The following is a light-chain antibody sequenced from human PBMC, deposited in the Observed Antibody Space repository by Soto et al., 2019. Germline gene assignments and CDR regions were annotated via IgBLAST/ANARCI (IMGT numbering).Light chain of an antibody. CDR3: QQSHRTPSWT. Sequence: DIQMTQSPSSLSASVGDRVTITCRASRSISIYLNWYQQRPGKAPKLLIYAASSLQSGVPSRFSGSGSGTDFSLTISSLQPEDFATYYCQQSHRTPSWTFGQGTKVEIK. CDR2: AAS. V-gene: IGKV1-39*01. J-gene: IGKJ1*01. CDR1: RSISIY.